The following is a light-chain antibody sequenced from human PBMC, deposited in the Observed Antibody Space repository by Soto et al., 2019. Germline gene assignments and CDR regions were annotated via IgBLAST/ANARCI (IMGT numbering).Light chain of an antibody. CDR1: SSDIGNYNY. CDR2: EVR. Sequence: QSVLTQPASVSGSPGQSITISCTGTSSDIGNYNYVSWYQQHPGKAPKLMISEVRNRPSGVSNRFSGSKSGNTASLTISGLQAEDEADYYCSSYTSTSSYVFGGGTKVTVL. CDR3: SSYTSTSSYV. V-gene: IGLV2-14*01. J-gene: IGLJ1*01.